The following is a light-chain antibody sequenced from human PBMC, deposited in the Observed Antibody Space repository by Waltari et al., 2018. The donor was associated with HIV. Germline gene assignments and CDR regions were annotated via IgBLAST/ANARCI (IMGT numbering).Light chain of an antibody. J-gene: IGKJ1*01. CDR2: KAS. V-gene: IGKV1-5*03. CDR3: QQYSSYWT. CDR1: QTINTW. Sequence: DIQMAQSPSNLSAPVGTRVTITCRASQTINTWLAWYHQKPGGAPQLLVYKASTLENGVPSRFSGSGSGTEFTLTISRLQPDDVGFYYCQQYSSYWTFGQGTKVQVK.